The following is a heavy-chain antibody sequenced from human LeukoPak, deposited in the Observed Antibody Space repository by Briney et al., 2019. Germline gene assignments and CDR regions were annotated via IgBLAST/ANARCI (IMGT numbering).Heavy chain of an antibody. D-gene: IGHD6-13*01. J-gene: IGHJ6*02. V-gene: IGHV3-13*01. CDR3: ARGSVRVGMDV. CDR1: GFTFRSYD. Sequence: GGSLRLSCAASGFTFRSYDMHWVRQVTGKGLEWVSAVGISGDTYYAGSVKGRFTISRENAKNSLYLQMNSLRAGDTAVYYCARGSVRVGMDVWGQGTTVTVSS. CDR2: VGISGDT.